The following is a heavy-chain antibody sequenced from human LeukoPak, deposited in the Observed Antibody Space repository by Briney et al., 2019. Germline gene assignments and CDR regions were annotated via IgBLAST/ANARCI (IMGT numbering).Heavy chain of an antibody. Sequence: GGSLRLSCAASGFTFSSYSMNWVRQAPGKGLEWVSSISSSGSYIYYADSVKGRFTNSRDNAKNSLYLQMNSLRAEDTAVYYCASQVPHDAFDIWGQGTMVTVSS. CDR3: ASQVPHDAFDI. CDR2: ISSSGSYI. J-gene: IGHJ3*02. CDR1: GFTFSSYS. V-gene: IGHV3-21*01.